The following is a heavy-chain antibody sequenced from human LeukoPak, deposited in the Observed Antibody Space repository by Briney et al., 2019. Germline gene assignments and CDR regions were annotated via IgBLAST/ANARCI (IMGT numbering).Heavy chain of an antibody. Sequence: GGSLRLSCAASGLTFSSYAMSWVRQAPGKGLEWVSAISGSGGSTYYADSVKGRFTISRDNSKNTLYLQMNSLRAEDTAVYYCAKGWRDYYGSGSYDYWGQGTLVTVSS. CDR3: AKGWRDYYGSGSYDY. V-gene: IGHV3-23*01. J-gene: IGHJ4*02. CDR1: GLTFSSYA. D-gene: IGHD3-10*01. CDR2: ISGSGGST.